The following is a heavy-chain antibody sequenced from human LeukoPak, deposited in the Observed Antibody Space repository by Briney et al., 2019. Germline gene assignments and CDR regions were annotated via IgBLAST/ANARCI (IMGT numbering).Heavy chain of an antibody. CDR1: GFTFSSYA. V-gene: IGHV3-23*01. CDR2: ISGSGGST. Sequence: GGSLRLSCAASGFTFSSYAMSWVCQAPGKGLEWVSAISGSGGSTYYADSVKGRFTISRDNSKNTLYLQMNSLRAEDTAVYYCAKGRLRRDGYNLAYFDYWGQGTLVTVSS. J-gene: IGHJ4*02. CDR3: AKGRLRRDGYNLAYFDY. D-gene: IGHD5-24*01.